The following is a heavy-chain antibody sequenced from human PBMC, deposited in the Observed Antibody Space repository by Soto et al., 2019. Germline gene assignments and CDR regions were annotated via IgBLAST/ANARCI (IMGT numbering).Heavy chain of an antibody. D-gene: IGHD2-2*01. CDR2: ISSSSSYI. Sequence: PGGSLRLSCAASGFTFSSYSMNWVRQAPGKGLEWVSSISSSSSYIYYADSVKGRFTISRDNAKNSLYLQMNSLRAEDTAVYYCARSLECTSCYGNYYYGMDVWGQGTTVTVSS. CDR1: GFTFSSYS. V-gene: IGHV3-21*01. CDR3: ARSLECTSCYGNYYYGMDV. J-gene: IGHJ6*02.